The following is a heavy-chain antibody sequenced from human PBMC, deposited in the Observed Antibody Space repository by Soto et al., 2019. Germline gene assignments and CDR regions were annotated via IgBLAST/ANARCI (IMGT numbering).Heavy chain of an antibody. D-gene: IGHD1-26*01. CDR2: IYYSGST. V-gene: IGHV4-31*03. CDR1: GGSISSGGYY. J-gene: IGHJ4*02. Sequence: PSETLSLTCTVSGGSISSGGYYWSWIRQHPGKGLEWIGYIYYSGSTYYNPSLKSRVTISVDTSKNQFSLKLSSVTAADAAVYYCARDPVGVTHFDYWGPGALVTVSS. CDR3: ARDPVGVTHFDY.